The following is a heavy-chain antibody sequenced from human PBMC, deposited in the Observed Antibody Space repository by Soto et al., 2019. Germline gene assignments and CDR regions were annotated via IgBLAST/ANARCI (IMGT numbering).Heavy chain of an antibody. J-gene: IGHJ4*02. Sequence: VNVTCKNSGYSYSNYDFSWVRQANGQGLEWMGWVSNKNGVTNYAEKFRDRVTMTTDISTNTIYMELRSLRSDDTAVYFCARERLNTGWYGFDHWGQGPQVTVSS. CDR1: GYSYSNYD. CDR2: VSNKNGVT. D-gene: IGHD6-19*01. CDR3: ARERLNTGWYGFDH. V-gene: IGHV1-18*04.